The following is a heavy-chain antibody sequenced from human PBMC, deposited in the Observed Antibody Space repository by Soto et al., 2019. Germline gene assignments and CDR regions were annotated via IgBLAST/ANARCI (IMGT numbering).Heavy chain of an antibody. Sequence: SETLSLTYTVSGGSISSYYWSWIRQPPGKGLEWIGYIYYSGSTNYNPSLKSRVTISVDTSKNQFSLKLSSVTAADTAVYYCATTYSSGWYYFDYWGQGTLVTVSS. V-gene: IGHV4-59*08. J-gene: IGHJ4*02. CDR3: ATTYSSGWYYFDY. CDR2: IYYSGST. CDR1: GGSISSYY. D-gene: IGHD6-19*01.